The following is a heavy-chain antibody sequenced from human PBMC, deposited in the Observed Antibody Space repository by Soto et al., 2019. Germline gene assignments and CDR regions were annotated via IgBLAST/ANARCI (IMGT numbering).Heavy chain of an antibody. J-gene: IGHJ6*03. CDR3: ASTTRGHYYYYMDV. CDR2: ISSSGSTI. V-gene: IGHV3-11*01. CDR1: GFTFSDYY. D-gene: IGHD1-26*01. Sequence: GGSLRLSCAASGFTFSDYYMSWIRQAPGKGLEWVSYISSSGSTIYYADSVKGRFTISRDNAKNSLYLQMNSLRAEDTAVYYCASTTRGHYYYYMDVWGKGTTVTVSS.